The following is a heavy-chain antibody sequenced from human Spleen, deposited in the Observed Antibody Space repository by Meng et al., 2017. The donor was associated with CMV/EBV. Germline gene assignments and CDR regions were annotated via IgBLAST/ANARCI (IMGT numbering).Heavy chain of an antibody. Sequence: GALKISCAASGFTFNGYNMNWVRQAPGKGLEWVASISTSSTYIFYTDSVKGRFTISRDNANSALYLQMDRLRVEDTAVYYCARAFYDFWSGIGYWGQGVLVTVSS. CDR2: ISTSSTYI. CDR3: ARAFYDFWSGIGY. V-gene: IGHV3-21*01. J-gene: IGHJ4*02. CDR1: GFTFNGYN. D-gene: IGHD3-3*01.